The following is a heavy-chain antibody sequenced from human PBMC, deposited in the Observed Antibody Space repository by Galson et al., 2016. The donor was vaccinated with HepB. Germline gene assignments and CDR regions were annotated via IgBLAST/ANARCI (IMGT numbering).Heavy chain of an antibody. D-gene: IGHD3/OR15-3a*01. V-gene: IGHV3-33*06. CDR1: GFTFSSYG. Sequence: SLRLSCAASGFTFSSYGMHWVRQAPGKGLERVAVIWYNGMNKYYADSVKGRFTISKDNSKNTLFLEMNSLRADDTAVYYCAKGEDAYYLDFYYGMDVWGQGTTVTVSS. CDR2: IWYNGMNK. J-gene: IGHJ6*02. CDR3: AKGEDAYYLDFYYGMDV.